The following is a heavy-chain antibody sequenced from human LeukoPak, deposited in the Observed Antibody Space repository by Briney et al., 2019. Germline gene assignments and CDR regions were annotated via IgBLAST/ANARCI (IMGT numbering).Heavy chain of an antibody. D-gene: IGHD3-10*01. V-gene: IGHV3-7*01. CDR3: ARPDRIWFGELLYYFDY. CDR1: GFTFSSYW. J-gene: IGHJ4*02. CDR2: IKQDGSEK. Sequence: GGSLRLSCAASGFTFSSYWMSWVRQAPGKGLEWVANIKQDGSEKYYVDSVKGRFTISRDNAKNSLYLQMNSLRAEDTAVYYCARPDRIWFGELLYYFDYWGQGTLVTVS.